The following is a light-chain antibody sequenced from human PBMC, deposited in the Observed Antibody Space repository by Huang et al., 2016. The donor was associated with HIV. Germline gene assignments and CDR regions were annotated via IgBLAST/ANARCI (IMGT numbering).Light chain of an antibody. CDR1: QDIRNH. J-gene: IGKJ5*01. CDR3: QQYDNFPPSIT. Sequence: DIQMTQSPSSLYASVGDRVTITCQASQDIRNHLNWYPQRPGKAPKRLMFDASNLETGVRARFSGSGSGTHFTFTISSLQPEDIATYYCQQYDNFPPSITFGQGTRLEIK. CDR2: DAS. V-gene: IGKV1-33*01.